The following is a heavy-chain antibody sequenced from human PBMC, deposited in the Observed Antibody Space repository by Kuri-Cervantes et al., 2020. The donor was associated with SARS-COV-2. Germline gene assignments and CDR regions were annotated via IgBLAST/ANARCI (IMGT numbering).Heavy chain of an antibody. J-gene: IGHJ4*02. CDR2: IYSGDST. CDR3: ARSIIAVAGFGGRDY. V-gene: IGHV3-53*01. CDR1: GFTVSSNY. D-gene: IGHD6-19*01. Sequence: GESLKISCAASGFTVSSNYMSWVRQAPGKGLEWVSVIYSGDSTYYADSVKGRFTISRDNSKNTLYLQMNSLRAEDTAVYYCARSIIAVAGFGGRDYWGQGTLVTVSS.